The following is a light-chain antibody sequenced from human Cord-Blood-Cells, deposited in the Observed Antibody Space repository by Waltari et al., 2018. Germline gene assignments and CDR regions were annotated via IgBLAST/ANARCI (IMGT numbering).Light chain of an antibody. V-gene: IGKV1-NL1*01. J-gene: IGKJ3*01. CDR3: QQYYSTPFT. CDR2: AAS. CDR1: QGISNS. Sequence: DIQMTQSPSSLSASVGDXXXXTCRASQGISNSLAWYQQKPGKAPKLLLYAASRLESGVPSRFSGSGSGTDYTLTISSLQPEDFATYYCQQYYSTPFTFGPGTKVDIK.